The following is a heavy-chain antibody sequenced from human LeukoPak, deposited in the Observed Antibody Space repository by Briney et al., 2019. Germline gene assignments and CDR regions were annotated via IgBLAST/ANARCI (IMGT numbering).Heavy chain of an antibody. CDR3: ARNGARAAHYYYYYYMDV. D-gene: IGHD6-6*01. Sequence: SQTLSLTCVVSGGSISIDNSYWSWIRQPAGKGLEWIGRIYTSGSTNYNPSLKSRVNISVDTSKNQFSLRLSSVTAADTAVYYCARNGARAAHYYYYYYMDVWGKGTTVTVSS. J-gene: IGHJ6*03. CDR2: IYTSGST. CDR1: GGSISIDNSY. V-gene: IGHV4-61*02.